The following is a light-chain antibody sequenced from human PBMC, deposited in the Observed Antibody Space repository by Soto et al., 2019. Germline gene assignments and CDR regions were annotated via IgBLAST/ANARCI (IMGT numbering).Light chain of an antibody. J-gene: IGKJ1*01. Sequence: DIQMTQSPSNLSASVGDSVTINCRASESLSSWLAWYQQRPGKAPKLLIYQASNLQNGVPSRFSGSGSGTEFTLTINSLQPDDFATYYCQRYNSYPWTFGQGTMVEIK. V-gene: IGKV1-5*03. CDR1: ESLSSW. CDR3: QRYNSYPWT. CDR2: QAS.